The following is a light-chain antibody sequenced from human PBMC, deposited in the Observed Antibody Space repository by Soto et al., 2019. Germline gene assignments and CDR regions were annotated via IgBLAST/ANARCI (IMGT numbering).Light chain of an antibody. Sequence: DIQLTQSPSFVSSSVGDRVTITCRASQDIGNFLAWYQQKPGKAPKLLIYSASTLQSGVPSRFSGSGSAAEFSLTISSLEPEDFAAYFCQQRNNYPLTFGEGTKVEI. J-gene: IGKJ4*01. CDR1: QDIGNF. CDR3: QQRNNYPLT. V-gene: IGKV1-9*01. CDR2: SAS.